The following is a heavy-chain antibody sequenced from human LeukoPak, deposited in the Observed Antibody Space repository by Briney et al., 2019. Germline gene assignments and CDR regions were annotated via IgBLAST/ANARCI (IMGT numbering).Heavy chain of an antibody. D-gene: IGHD1-14*01. V-gene: IGHV3-9*01. CDR3: AAEPDAFDI. CDR2: ISWNSGSI. CDR1: GFTFDDYA. Sequence: GGSLRLSCAASGFTFDDYAMHWVRQAPGKGLEWVSGISWNSGSIGYADSVKGRFTISRDNAKNSPYLQMNSLRAEDTALYYCAAEPDAFDIWGQGTMVTVSS. J-gene: IGHJ3*02.